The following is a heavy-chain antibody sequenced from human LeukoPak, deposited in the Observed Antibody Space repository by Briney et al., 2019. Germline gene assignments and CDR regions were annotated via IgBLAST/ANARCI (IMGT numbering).Heavy chain of an antibody. D-gene: IGHD6-13*01. J-gene: IGHJ6*02. V-gene: IGHV1-8*02. CDR3: ASSSSWTRYYYGMDV. Sequence: ASVKVSCKASGYTFITYGLNWVRQATGQGLEWMGWMNPNSGNTGYAQKFQGRVTMTRNTSISTAYMELSSLRSEDTAVYYCASSSSWTRYYYGMDVWGQGTTVTVSS. CDR1: GYTFITYG. CDR2: MNPNSGNT.